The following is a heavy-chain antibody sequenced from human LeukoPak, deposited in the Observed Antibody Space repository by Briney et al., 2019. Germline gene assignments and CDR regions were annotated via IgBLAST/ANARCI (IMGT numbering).Heavy chain of an antibody. V-gene: IGHV1-2*02. J-gene: IGHJ4*02. CDR3: ARDHYSSSLDY. CDR2: INPNSGGT. Sequence: ASVKVSCKASGYTFTGYYMHWVRQAPGQGLGWMGWINPNSGGTNYAQKFQGRVTMTRDTSTSTAYMELRSLRSDDTAVYYCARDHYSSSLDYWGQGTLVTVSS. D-gene: IGHD6-13*01. CDR1: GYTFTGYY.